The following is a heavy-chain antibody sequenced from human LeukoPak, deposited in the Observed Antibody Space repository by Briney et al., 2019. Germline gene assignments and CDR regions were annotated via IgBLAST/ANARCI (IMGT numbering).Heavy chain of an antibody. CDR2: IIPILGIA. V-gene: IGHV1-69*04. CDR3: ARDLGIVVVPAVHFDY. Sequence: SAKVSCKASGYIFTDYYIHWVRQAPEQGLEWMGRIIPILGIANYAQKFQGRVTITADKSTSTAYMELSSLRSEDTAVYYCARDLGIVVVPAVHFDYWGQGTLVTVSS. CDR1: GYIFTDYY. J-gene: IGHJ4*02. D-gene: IGHD2-2*01.